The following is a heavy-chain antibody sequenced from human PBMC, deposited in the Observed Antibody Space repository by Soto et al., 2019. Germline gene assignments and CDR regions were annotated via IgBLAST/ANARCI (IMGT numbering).Heavy chain of an antibody. D-gene: IGHD1-1*01. Sequence: SETLSLTCTVSGGSVNTGDYFWGWIRQPPEKGLEWVGTIHYTGRAYYNPSLKSRVSMSVDTSKNQFSLRVTSATAADTAVYYCASLEASVPGRARDIHSGGEGPLVTV. J-gene: IGHJ5*01. CDR3: ASLEASVPGRARDIHS. V-gene: IGHV4-39*01. CDR2: IHYTGRA. CDR1: GGSVNTGDYF.